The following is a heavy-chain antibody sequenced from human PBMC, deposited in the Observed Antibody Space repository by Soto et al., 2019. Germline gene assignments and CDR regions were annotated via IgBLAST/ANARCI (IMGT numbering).Heavy chain of an antibody. CDR2: MNPNSGNT. D-gene: IGHD3-16*02. J-gene: IGHJ4*02. Sequence: GASVTVSCKASGYTFTSYDINWVRQATGQGLEWMGWMNPNSGNTGYAQKFQGRVTMTRNTSISTAYMELSSLRSEDTAVYYCATFSYIWGSYRSLSVTHGGQGTLVTVSS. CDR1: GYTFTSYD. CDR3: ATFSYIWGSYRSLSVTH. V-gene: IGHV1-8*01.